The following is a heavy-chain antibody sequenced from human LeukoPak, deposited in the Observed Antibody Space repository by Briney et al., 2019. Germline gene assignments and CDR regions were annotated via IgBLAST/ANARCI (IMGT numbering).Heavy chain of an antibody. CDR2: IIPIFGTA. Sequence: ASVKVSCKAPGGTFSSYAISWVRQAPGQGLEWMGGIIPIFGTANYAQKFQGRVTITADESTSTAYMELSSLRSEDTAVYYCARADSSSWYTPHWGQGTLVTVSS. J-gene: IGHJ4*02. D-gene: IGHD6-13*01. CDR3: ARADSSSWYTPH. CDR1: GGTFSSYA. V-gene: IGHV1-69*13.